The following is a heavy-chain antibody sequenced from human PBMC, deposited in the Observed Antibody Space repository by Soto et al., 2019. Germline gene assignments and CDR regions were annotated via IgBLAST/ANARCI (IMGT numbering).Heavy chain of an antibody. V-gene: IGHV4-4*02. J-gene: IGHJ6*02. CDR2: IYHSGST. CDR3: ARDIGIAARKGYYGMDV. CDR1: GGSISSSNW. Sequence: ASETLSLTCAVSGGSISSSNWWSWVRQPPGKGLEWIGEIYHSGSTNYNPSLKSRVTISVDKSKNQFSLKLSSVTAADTAVYYCARDIGIAARKGYYGMDVWGQGTTVTVSS. D-gene: IGHD6-6*01.